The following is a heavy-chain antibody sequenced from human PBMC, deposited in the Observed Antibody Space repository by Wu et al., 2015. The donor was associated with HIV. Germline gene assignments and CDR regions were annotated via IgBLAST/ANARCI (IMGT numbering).Heavy chain of an antibody. CDR3: ARDRDGGGFYYGMDV. CDR2: IIPVYGKP. J-gene: IGHJ6*02. D-gene: IGHD2-15*01. CDR1: GGSFSDYA. Sequence: QVQLVQSGAGVKKPGSSVKVSCKASGGSFSDYAISWVRQAPGQGLGWMGRIIPVYGKPIDAQKFQGRITITADDSTSTVDMELSSLRSEDTAVYFCARDRDGGGFYYGMDVWGQGTTVTVSS. V-gene: IGHV1-69*13.